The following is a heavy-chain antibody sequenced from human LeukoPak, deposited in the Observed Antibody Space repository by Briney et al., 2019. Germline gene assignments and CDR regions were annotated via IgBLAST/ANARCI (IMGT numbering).Heavy chain of an antibody. CDR2: IYYSGST. CDR3: ARTPIAGAELDY. V-gene: IGHV4-30-4*01. D-gene: IGHD6-19*01. J-gene: IGHJ4*02. Sequence: PSETLSLTCTVSGGSISSGDYYWSWIRQPPGKGLEWLGYIYYSGSTYYNPSLTSRLTISVDTSQNHFSLKLSSVTAPDTDVYFCARTPIAGAELDYWGQGTLVTVSS. CDR1: GGSISSGDYY.